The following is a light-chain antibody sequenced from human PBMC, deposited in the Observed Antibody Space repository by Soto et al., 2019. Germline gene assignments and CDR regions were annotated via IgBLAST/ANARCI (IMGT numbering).Light chain of an antibody. CDR1: QDISSY. V-gene: IGKV1-9*01. J-gene: IGKJ4*01. CDR2: AAS. Sequence: DIQLTQSPSFLSASVGDRVTITCRTNQDISSYLAWYQQKPGKAPQLLISAASTLQSGVPSRFSGSGSGTEFTLTISSLQPEDFATYYCQQLKSYPLSFGGGTKVEI. CDR3: QQLKSYPLS.